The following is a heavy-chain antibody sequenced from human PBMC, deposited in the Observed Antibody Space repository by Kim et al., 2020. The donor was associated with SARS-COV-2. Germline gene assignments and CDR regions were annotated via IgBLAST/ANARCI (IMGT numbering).Heavy chain of an antibody. CDR2: TYYRSKWYN. J-gene: IGHJ4*02. D-gene: IGHD2-15*01. CDR3: ARDHYCSGGSCYSPSFDY. CDR1: GDSVSSNSAA. V-gene: IGHV6-1*01. Sequence: SQTLSLTCAISGDSVSSNSAAWNWIRPSPSRGLEWLGRTYYRSKWYNDYAVSVKSRITINPDTSKNQFSLQLNSVTPEDTAVYYCARDHYCSGGSCYSPSFDYWGQGTLVTVSS.